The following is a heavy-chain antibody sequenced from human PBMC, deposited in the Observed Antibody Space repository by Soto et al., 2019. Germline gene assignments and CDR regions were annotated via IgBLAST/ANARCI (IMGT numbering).Heavy chain of an antibody. D-gene: IGHD3-16*01. J-gene: IGHJ6*02. Sequence: RGYLRLSCAASGFTVSSCWMSWVRQAPGKGLEWVANIKQDGSEKYYVDSVKGRFTISRDNAKNSLYLQMNSLRAEDTAVYYCARRGGYYYYGMDVWGQGXTVTVYS. V-gene: IGHV3-7*01. CDR2: IKQDGSEK. CDR1: GFTVSSCW. CDR3: ARRGGYYYYGMDV.